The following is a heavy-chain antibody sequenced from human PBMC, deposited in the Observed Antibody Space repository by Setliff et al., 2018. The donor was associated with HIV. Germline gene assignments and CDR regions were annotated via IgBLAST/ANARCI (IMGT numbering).Heavy chain of an antibody. CDR1: GGTFNSYA. CDR2: IIPIFGTA. D-gene: IGHD3-3*01. J-gene: IGHJ1*01. V-gene: IGHV1-69*13. Sequence: GASVKVSCKASGGTFNSYAISWVRQAPGQGLEWMGGIIPIFGTAHYAQRFQGRVTITADDSTSTAYMDLSTLRSEDMANYYCARLSPLSLRALDVWGQGTLVTVSS. CDR3: ARLSPLSLRALDV.